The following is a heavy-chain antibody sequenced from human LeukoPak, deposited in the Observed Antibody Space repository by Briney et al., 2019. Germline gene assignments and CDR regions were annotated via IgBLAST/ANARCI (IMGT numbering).Heavy chain of an antibody. D-gene: IGHD2/OR15-2a*01. CDR1: GFTFSSYA. V-gene: IGHV3-30*04. CDR2: ISYDGSNK. CDR3: GRDREYQIDY. J-gene: IGHJ4*02. Sequence: PGRSLRLSCAASGFTFSSYAMHWVRQAPGKGLEWVAVISYDGSNKYYADSVKGRFTISRDNSKNTLYLQMNSLRAEDTAVYYCGRDREYQIDYWGQGTLVTVSS.